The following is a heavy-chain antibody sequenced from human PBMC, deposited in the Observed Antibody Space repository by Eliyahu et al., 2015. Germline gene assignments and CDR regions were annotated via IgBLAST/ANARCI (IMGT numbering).Heavy chain of an antibody. V-gene: IGHV4-39*01. J-gene: IGHJ4*02. CDR2: IYYNATT. CDR3: ARLREEDLWTGYYFDY. CDR1: GGSIISSDF. D-gene: IGHD3/OR15-3a*01. Sequence: QLQLQESGPGLVKPSETLSLTCTVFGGSIISSDFWGWIRQPPGKGLEWIGSIYYNATTFYNPSLKSRVAISVDTSRNQFSLRLNSVTAADTAVYYCARLREEDLWTGYYFDYWGQGTLVPVSA.